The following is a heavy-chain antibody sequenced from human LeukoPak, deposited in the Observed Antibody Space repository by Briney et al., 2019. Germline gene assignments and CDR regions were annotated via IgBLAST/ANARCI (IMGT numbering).Heavy chain of an antibody. CDR1: GFTFSSYA. V-gene: IGHV3-23*01. J-gene: IGHJ4*02. D-gene: IGHD2-21*01. CDR2: TSSSDAGT. Sequence: GGSLRLSCAASGFTFSSYAMSWVRQAPGKGLEWVSATSSSDAGTYHADSVRGRFTISRDNSKNTLYLQMNSLRVEDAAVYYCARAPVTSCRGAYCYPFDYWGQGTLVTVSS. CDR3: ARAPVTSCRGAYCYPFDY.